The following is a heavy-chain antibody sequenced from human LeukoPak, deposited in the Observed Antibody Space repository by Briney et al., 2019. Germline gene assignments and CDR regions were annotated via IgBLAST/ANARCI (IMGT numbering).Heavy chain of an antibody. V-gene: IGHV1-2*02. CDR1: GYTFTGYY. CDR2: INPNSGGT. Sequence: ASVKVSCKASGYTFTGYYMHWVRQAPGQGLEWMGWINPNSGGTNYAQKFQGRVTMTRDTSISTAYMELSKLRSDDTALYFCARGFGNNWLDPWGQGTLVTVSS. J-gene: IGHJ5*02. D-gene: IGHD3-10*01. CDR3: ARGFGNNWLDP.